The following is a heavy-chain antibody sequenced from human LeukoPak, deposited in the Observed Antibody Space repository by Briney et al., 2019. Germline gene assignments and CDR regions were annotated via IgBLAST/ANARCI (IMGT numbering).Heavy chain of an antibody. D-gene: IGHD4-11*01. CDR3: ATDLRLPGASDI. CDR2: FDPEDGET. CDR1: GYTLTELS. Sequence: ASVKVSCKVSGYTLTELSMHWVRQAPGKGLEWMGGFDPEDGETIYAQKFQGRVTMTEDTSTDTAYMELSSLRSEDTAVYYCATDLRLPGASDIWGQGTMVTVSS. V-gene: IGHV1-24*01. J-gene: IGHJ3*02.